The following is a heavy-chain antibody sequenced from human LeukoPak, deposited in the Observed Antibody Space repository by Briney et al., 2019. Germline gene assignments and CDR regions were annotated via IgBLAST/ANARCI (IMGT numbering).Heavy chain of an antibody. CDR1: GGSISSTSYF. CDR3: ARTVGIGYYDSSGEY. CDR2: IYYSGIT. Sequence: SETLSLTCTVSGGSISSTSYFWGWTRQPPGQGLEWIGSIYYSGITYYNPSLKSRVTISVDTSKNQFSLRLSSVTAADTAVYYCARTVGIGYYDSSGEYWGQGTLVTVSS. V-gene: IGHV4-39*01. D-gene: IGHD3-22*01. J-gene: IGHJ4*02.